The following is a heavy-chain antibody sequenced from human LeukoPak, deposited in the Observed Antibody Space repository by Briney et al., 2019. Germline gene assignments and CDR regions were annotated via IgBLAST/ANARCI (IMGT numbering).Heavy chain of an antibody. CDR1: GGTFSSYA. CDR3: ARDLSGGGSGSYYNNWFDP. Sequence: ASVKVSCKASGGTFSSYAISWVRQAPGQGLEWMGGIIPIFGTANYAQKFQGRVTITTDESTSTAYMELSSLRSEDTAVYYCARDLSGGGSGSYYNNWFDPWGQGTLVTVPS. V-gene: IGHV1-69*05. J-gene: IGHJ5*02. D-gene: IGHD3-10*01. CDR2: IIPIFGTA.